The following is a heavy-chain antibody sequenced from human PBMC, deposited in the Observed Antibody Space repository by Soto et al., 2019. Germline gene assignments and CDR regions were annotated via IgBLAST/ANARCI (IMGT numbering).Heavy chain of an antibody. J-gene: IGHJ5*02. CDR1: GASIGVHGYY. CDR2: SYSSWTT. Sequence: SETLSLTCTVSGASIGVHGYYWTWIRHPPAKVLECIGSSYSSWTTYSNPSLKIQATISVATSKNQFSLRLTFVTAADSAIYYCTRPYNRNDNYFDPWGPGALVTVSS. V-gene: IGHV4-39*01. CDR3: TRPYNRNDNYFDP. D-gene: IGHD1-20*01.